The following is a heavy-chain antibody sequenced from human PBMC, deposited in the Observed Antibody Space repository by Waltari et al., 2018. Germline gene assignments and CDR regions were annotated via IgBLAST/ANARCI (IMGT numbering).Heavy chain of an antibody. J-gene: IGHJ4*02. Sequence: QVQLQESGPGLVKPSETLSLTCTVSGGSISSYYWSWIRPPPGKGLEWIGYIYYSGSTNYNPSLKSRVTISVDTSKNQFSLKLSSVTAADTAVYYCARVGLWFGELLGYFDYWGQGTMVTVSS. CDR3: ARVGLWFGELLGYFDY. V-gene: IGHV4-59*01. D-gene: IGHD3-10*01. CDR1: GGSISSYY. CDR2: IYYSGST.